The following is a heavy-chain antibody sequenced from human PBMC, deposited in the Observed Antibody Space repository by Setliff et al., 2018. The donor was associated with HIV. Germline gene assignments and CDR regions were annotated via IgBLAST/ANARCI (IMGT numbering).Heavy chain of an antibody. J-gene: IGHJ4*02. V-gene: IGHV4-38-2*01. CDR3: ERSVAGTLVWSL. CDR1: GYSISSGYY. D-gene: IGHD6-13*01. CDR2: IYHSGNT. Sequence: SETLSLTCAVSGYSISSGYYWGWIRQPPGKGLEWIGGIYHSGNTYYNPSLKSRVTISVDTSKNQFSLKLSSVTAADTAVYYCERSVAGTLVWSLWGQGTLVTVSS.